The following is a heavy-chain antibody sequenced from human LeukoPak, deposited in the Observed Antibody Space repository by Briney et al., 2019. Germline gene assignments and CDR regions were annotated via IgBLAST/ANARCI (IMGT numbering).Heavy chain of an antibody. D-gene: IGHD6-13*01. CDR3: ASSGIAAAGTNY. V-gene: IGHV1-18*01. J-gene: IGHJ4*02. CDR1: GYTFTSYG. CDR2: ISAYNGST. Sequence: ASVKVSCKASGYTFTSYGICWVRQAPGQGLEWMGWISAYNGSTNFAQKLQDRVTMTTDTSTSTAYMELRSLRSDDTAVYYCASSGIAAAGTNYWGQGTLVTVSS.